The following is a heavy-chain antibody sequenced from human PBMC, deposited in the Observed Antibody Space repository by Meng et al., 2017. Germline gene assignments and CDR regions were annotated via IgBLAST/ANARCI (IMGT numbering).Heavy chain of an antibody. CDR3: AKVRNNYDSSGYYWGDWYFGL. Sequence: GESLKISCAASGFTVSSNYMSWVRQAPGKGLEWVSVIYSCGSTYYADSVKGRFTISRDNSKNTLYLQMNSLRAEDTAVYYCAKVRNNYDSSGYYWGDWYFGLWGRGNRVTGAS. D-gene: IGHD3-22*01. CDR1: GFTVSSNY. CDR2: IYSCGST. J-gene: IGHJ2*01. V-gene: IGHV3-53*01.